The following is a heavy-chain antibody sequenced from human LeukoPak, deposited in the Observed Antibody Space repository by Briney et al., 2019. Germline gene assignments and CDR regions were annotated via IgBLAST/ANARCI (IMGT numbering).Heavy chain of an antibody. D-gene: IGHD6-19*01. CDR3: VREGWQWLVHAFDI. V-gene: IGHV4-59*12. CDR1: GGSISSYY. Sequence: PSETLSLTCTVSGGSISSYYWNWIRQPPGKGLEWIGIIYYSGSTYYKSSLKSRVTISVDTSKNQFSLKLSSVTAADTAVYYCVREGWQWLVHAFDIWGQGTMVTGSS. CDR2: IYYSGST. J-gene: IGHJ3*02.